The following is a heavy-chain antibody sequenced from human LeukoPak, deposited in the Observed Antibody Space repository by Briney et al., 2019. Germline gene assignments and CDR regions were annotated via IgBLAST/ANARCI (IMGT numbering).Heavy chain of an antibody. CDR1: GYTFTSYY. CDR3: ARGDCSGSITVEIPQFDY. J-gene: IGHJ4*02. V-gene: IGHV1-46*01. D-gene: IGHD3-22*01. Sequence: ASVKVSCKASGYTFTSYYMHWVRQAPGQGLEWMGIINPSGGSTSYAQKFQGRVTMTRDTSTSTVYMELSSLRSEDTAVYYCARGDCSGSITVEIPQFDYWGQGTLVTVSS. CDR2: INPSGGST.